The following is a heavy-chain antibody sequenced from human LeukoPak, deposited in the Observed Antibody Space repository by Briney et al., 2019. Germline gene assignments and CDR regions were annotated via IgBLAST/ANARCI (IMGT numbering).Heavy chain of an antibody. V-gene: IGHV3-23*01. CDR2: ISGSGGTA. CDR1: GFIFSNYD. J-gene: IGHJ4*02. D-gene: IGHD3-22*01. Sequence: GGSLRLSCEASGFIFSNYDMRWVRQAPGKGLEWVSAISGSGGTAYYADSVKGRFTISRDNSKNTLYLQMNSLRAEDTAVYYCAKKGYYDGSGYYMYYFDHWGQGTLVTVSS. CDR3: AKKGYYDGSGYYMYYFDH.